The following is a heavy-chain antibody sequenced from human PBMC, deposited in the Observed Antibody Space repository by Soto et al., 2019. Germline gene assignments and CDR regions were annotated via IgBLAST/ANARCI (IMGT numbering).Heavy chain of an antibody. D-gene: IGHD6-13*01. CDR3: AKDIASRIAADNTGY. Sequence: GGSLRLSCAASGFTFSSYGMLWVRQAPGKGLEWVAVISYDGSNKYYADSVKGRFTISRDNSKNTLYLQMNSLRAEDTAVYYCAKDIASRIAADNTGYWGQGTLVTVSS. CDR2: ISYDGSNK. J-gene: IGHJ4*02. V-gene: IGHV3-30*18. CDR1: GFTFSSYG.